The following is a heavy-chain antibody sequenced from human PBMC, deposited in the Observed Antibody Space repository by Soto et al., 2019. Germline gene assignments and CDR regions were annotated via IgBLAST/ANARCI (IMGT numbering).Heavy chain of an antibody. CDR3: ARDVFGVVIISYYYYGMDV. D-gene: IGHD3-3*01. V-gene: IGHV3-33*01. J-gene: IGHJ6*02. CDR2: IWYDGSNK. Sequence: AGGSLRLSCAASGFTFSSYGMHWFRQAPGKGLEWVAVIWYDGSNKYYADSVKGRFTIPRDNSKNTLYLQMNSLRAEDTAVYYCARDVFGVVIISYYYYGMDVWGQGTTVTVSS. CDR1: GFTFSSYG.